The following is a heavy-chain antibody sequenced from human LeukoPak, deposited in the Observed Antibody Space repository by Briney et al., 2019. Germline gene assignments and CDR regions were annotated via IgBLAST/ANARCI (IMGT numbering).Heavy chain of an antibody. J-gene: IGHJ4*02. V-gene: IGHV4-59*01. CDR2: IYYSGST. CDR3: ARGMAALYGGHFDY. Sequence: SETLSLTCTVSGRSISSYDWSWIRQPPGKGLEWVGYIYYSGSTNYNPSLKSRVTISVDTSKNQFSLKLSSVTAADTAVYYCARGMAALYGGHFDYWGQGTLVTVSS. D-gene: IGHD4-23*01. CDR1: GRSISSYD.